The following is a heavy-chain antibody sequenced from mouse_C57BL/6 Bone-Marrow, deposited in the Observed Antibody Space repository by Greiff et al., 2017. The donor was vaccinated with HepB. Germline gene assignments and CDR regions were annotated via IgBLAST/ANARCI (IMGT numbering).Heavy chain of an antibody. V-gene: IGHV1-78*01. D-gene: IGHD1-1*01. CDR1: GYTFTDHT. CDR3: ARNYYGSSYDWYFDV. CDR2: IYPRDGST. J-gene: IGHJ1*03. Sequence: VQLQQSDAELVKPGASVKISCKVSGYTFTDHTIHWMKQRPEQGLEWIGYIYPRDGSTKYNEKFKGKATLTADKSSSTAYMQLNSLTSEDSAVYFCARNYYGSSYDWYFDVWGTGTTVTVSS.